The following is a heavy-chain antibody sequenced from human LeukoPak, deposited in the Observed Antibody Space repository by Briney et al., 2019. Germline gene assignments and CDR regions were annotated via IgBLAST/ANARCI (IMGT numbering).Heavy chain of an antibody. V-gene: IGHV4-30-4*01. J-gene: IGHJ4*02. D-gene: IGHD5-18*01. CDR3: ARESGYSYGLDY. CDR2: IYYSGST. CDR1: GGSISSGDYY. Sequence: PSETLSLTCTVSGGSISSGDYYWSWIRQPPGTGLEWIEYIYYSGSTYYNPSLKSRVTISVDTSKNQFSLKLSSVTAADTAVYYCARESGYSYGLDYWGQGTLVTVSS.